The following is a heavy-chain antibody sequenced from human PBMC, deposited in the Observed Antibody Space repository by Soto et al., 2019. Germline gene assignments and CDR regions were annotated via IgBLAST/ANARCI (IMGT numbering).Heavy chain of an antibody. D-gene: IGHD6-13*01. CDR1: GFSFSAYT. CDR3: ARAGYSSSQGDYFYGMDV. Sequence: QVQLVESGGGVVQPGRSLRLSCAASGFSFSAYTMHWVRQVPGKGLEWVAVISFGGNSKYYADSVKGRFTTSRDNSDNTLYLQMNNLREDDTALYYCARAGYSSSQGDYFYGMDVWGQGTTVTVSS. J-gene: IGHJ6*02. CDR2: ISFGGNSK. V-gene: IGHV3-30-3*01.